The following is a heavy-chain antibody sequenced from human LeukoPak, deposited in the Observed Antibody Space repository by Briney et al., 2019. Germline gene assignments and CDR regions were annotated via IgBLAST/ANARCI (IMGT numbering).Heavy chain of an antibody. V-gene: IGHV4-39*07. J-gene: IGHJ6*02. CDR1: GGSISSSSYY. D-gene: IGHD1-26*01. CDR3: ARDGNLRVVGAANYYYYGMDV. Sequence: PSETLSLTCTVSGGSISSSSYYWGWIRQPPGKGLEWIGSIYYSGSTYYNPSLKSRVTISVDTSKNQFSLKLSSVTAADTAVYYCARDGNLRVVGAANYYYYGMDVWGQGTTVTVSS. CDR2: IYYSGST.